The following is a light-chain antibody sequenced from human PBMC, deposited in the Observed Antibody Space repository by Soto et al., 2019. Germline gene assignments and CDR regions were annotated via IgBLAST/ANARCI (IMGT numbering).Light chain of an antibody. J-gene: IGKJ1*01. CDR1: QSVSSY. CDR2: DAS. Sequence: EIVFTQSPATLSLSPGERSTLSCRASQSVSSYLAWYQQKPGQAPRLLIYDASNRATGIPARFSGSGSGTDFTLTISSLEPEESAVNNYQQRCWWPGRFG. V-gene: IGKV3-11*01. CDR3: QQRCWWPGR.